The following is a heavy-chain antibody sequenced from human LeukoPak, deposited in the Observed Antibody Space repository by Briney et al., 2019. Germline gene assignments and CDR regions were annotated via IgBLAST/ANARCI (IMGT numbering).Heavy chain of an antibody. D-gene: IGHD5-12*01. V-gene: IGHV1-69*01. CDR3: ARGYEWLRPLDY. CDR2: IIPIFGTA. J-gene: IGHJ4*02. CDR1: GGTFSSYA. Sequence: SVKVSCTASGGTFSSYAISWVRQAPGQGLEWMGGIIPIFGTANYAQKFQGRVTITADESTSTAYMELSSLRSEDTAVYYCARGYEWLRPLDYWGQGTLVTVSS.